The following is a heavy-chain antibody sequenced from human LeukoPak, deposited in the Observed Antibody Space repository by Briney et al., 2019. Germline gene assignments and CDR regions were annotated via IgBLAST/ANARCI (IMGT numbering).Heavy chain of an antibody. CDR2: IWFDGSDK. CDR3: ARDRQYGMDV. CDR1: GFAFSNYG. Sequence: GGSLRLSCAASGFAFSNYGMHWVRQAPGKGLEWVAVIWFDGSDKYYVDSVKGRFTISRDNAKSTLYLQMNSLRGEDTAVYYCARDRQYGMDVWGQGTTVTVSS. V-gene: IGHV3-33*01. J-gene: IGHJ6*02.